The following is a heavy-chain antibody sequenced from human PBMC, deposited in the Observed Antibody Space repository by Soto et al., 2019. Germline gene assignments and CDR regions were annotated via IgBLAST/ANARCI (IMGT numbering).Heavy chain of an antibody. Sequence: HPGGSVRLSCAASGFTFSSYAMSWVRQAPGKGLEWVSAISGSGGSTYYADSVKGRFTISRDNSKNTLYLQMNSLRAEDTAVYYCAKGPLGSSWSSNYYMDVWGKGTTVTVSS. J-gene: IGHJ6*03. CDR3: AKGPLGSSWSSNYYMDV. CDR2: ISGSGGST. CDR1: GFTFSSYA. D-gene: IGHD6-13*01. V-gene: IGHV3-23*01.